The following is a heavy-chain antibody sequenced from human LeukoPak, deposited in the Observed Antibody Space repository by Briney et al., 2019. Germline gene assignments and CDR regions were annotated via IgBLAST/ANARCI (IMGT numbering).Heavy chain of an antibody. CDR3: TRGGSASYSPYQSVFDI. V-gene: IGHV1-2*02. CDR1: GYTFTDYY. Sequence: ASVKVSCKASGYTFTDYYIHGVRQAPGQGFEWMGWINPNTGGTNFAQKFQGRVTLIRDTSIKTAYMDLTKLRPDDTALYYCTRGGSASYSPYQSVFDIWGQGTLVTVSS. CDR2: INPNTGGT. J-gene: IGHJ3*02. D-gene: IGHD2-15*01.